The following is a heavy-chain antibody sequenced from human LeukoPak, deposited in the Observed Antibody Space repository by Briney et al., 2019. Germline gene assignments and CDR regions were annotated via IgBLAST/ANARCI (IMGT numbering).Heavy chain of an antibody. CDR3: AKDFTPYYDFWSGYYRGPWFDP. CDR2: ISGSGGST. Sequence: GGSLRLSCAASGSTFSSYAMSWVRQAPGKGLEWVSAISGSGGSTYYADSVKGRFTISRDNSKNTLYLQMNSLRAEDTAVYYCAKDFTPYYDFWSGYYRGPWFDPWGQGTLVTVSS. V-gene: IGHV3-23*01. J-gene: IGHJ5*02. D-gene: IGHD3-3*01. CDR1: GSTFSSYA.